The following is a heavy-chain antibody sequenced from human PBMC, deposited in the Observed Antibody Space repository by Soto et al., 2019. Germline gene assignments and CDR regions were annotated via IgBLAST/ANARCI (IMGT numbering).Heavy chain of an antibody. J-gene: IGHJ4*02. CDR2: ISWNSGSI. CDR1: GFTFDDYA. CDR3: AKGRFYGSGSYYIN. Sequence: GGSLRLSCAASGFTFDDYAMHWVRQAPGKGLEWVSGISWNSGSIGYADSVKGRFTISRDNAKNSLYLQMNSLRAEDTALYYCAKGRFYGSGSYYINWGQGTLVTFSS. D-gene: IGHD3-10*01. V-gene: IGHV3-9*01.